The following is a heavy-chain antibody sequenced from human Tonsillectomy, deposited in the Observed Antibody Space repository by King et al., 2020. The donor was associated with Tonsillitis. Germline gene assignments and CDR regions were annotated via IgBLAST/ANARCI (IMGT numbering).Heavy chain of an antibody. CDR1: EYTLTEFS. CDR2: FEPQHGET. V-gene: IGHV1-24*01. Sequence: QLVQSGAEVKKPGASVKVSCKVFEYTLTEFSIHWVRQAPGKGLEWMGGFEPQHGETIYAQKFHGRVTMTEDKSTDTAYMELSSLRSEDTAVYYCATGFRYHYDASGYYSFDYWGQGTLVTVSS. J-gene: IGHJ4*02. D-gene: IGHD3-22*01. CDR3: ATGFRYHYDASGYYSFDY.